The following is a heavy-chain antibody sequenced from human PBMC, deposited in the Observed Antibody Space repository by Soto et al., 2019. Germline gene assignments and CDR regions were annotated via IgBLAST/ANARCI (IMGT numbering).Heavy chain of an antibody. CDR1: GGSISSSSYY. J-gene: IGHJ4*02. D-gene: IGHD6-19*01. CDR3: ARQDEGSGWSVFDY. CDR2: IYYSGST. V-gene: IGHV4-39*01. Sequence: SETLSLTCTVSGGSISSSSYYWGWIRQPPGKGLEWIGSIYYSGSTYYNPSLKSRVTISVDTSKNQFSLKLSSVTAADTAVYYCARQDEGSGWSVFDYWGQGTLVTVSS.